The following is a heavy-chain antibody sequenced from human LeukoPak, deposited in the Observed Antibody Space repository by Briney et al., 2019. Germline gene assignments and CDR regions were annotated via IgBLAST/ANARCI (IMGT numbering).Heavy chain of an antibody. CDR1: GYTFTSYG. V-gene: IGHV1-2*02. D-gene: IGHD3-3*01. CDR2: INPNSGGT. Sequence: ASVKVSCKASGYTFTSYGISWVRQAPGQGLEWMGWINPNSGGTNYAQKFQGRVTMTRDTSISTAYMELSRLRSDDTAVYYCARGVKDYDFWSALQYYYYYYYMDVWGKGTTVTVSS. J-gene: IGHJ6*03. CDR3: ARGVKDYDFWSALQYYYYYYYMDV.